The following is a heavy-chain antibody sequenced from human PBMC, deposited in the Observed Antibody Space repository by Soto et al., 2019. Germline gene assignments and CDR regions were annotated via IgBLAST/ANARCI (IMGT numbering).Heavy chain of an antibody. CDR2: IYSGGST. V-gene: IGHV3-66*01. CDR1: GFTVSSKY. CDR3: ARDSHSYCGDHCYLSYYYYMDV. Sequence: PGGSLRLSCAASGFTVSSKYMTWVRQAPGKGLEWVSLIYSGGSTYYADSVKGRFTISRDTSKNTLYLQMNSLRAEDTAVYYCARDSHSYCGDHCYLSYYYYMDVWGKGTTVTVSS. J-gene: IGHJ6*03. D-gene: IGHD2-21*01.